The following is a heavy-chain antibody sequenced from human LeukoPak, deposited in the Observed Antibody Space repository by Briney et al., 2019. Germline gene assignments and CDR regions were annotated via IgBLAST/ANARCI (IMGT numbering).Heavy chain of an antibody. J-gene: IGHJ6*03. CDR1: GLTFSSYG. CDR2: ISTTGGTT. V-gene: IGHV3-23*01. D-gene: IGHD2-15*01. CDR3: AKNGDRGAYCSGGTCYPYYYYYMDV. Sequence: PGGSLRLSCAVSGLTFSSYGMSWVRQAPGRGPEWVSAISTTGGTTYYADSVRGRFTISRDNSRNTLYLQMNSLRAEDTAIYYCAKNGDRGAYCSGGTCYPYYYYYMDVWGKGTTVTISS.